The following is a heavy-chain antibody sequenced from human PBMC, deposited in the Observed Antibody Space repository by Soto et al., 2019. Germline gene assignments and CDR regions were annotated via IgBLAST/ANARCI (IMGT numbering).Heavy chain of an antibody. CDR1: GWSFSGYP. J-gene: IGHJ5*02. CDR2: IIPIFGTA. CDR3: ARVQGYYDRSGYKYNWFDT. Sequence: VSSVKGSRKSAGWSFSGYPSGWRRQAPGQGLEWMGGIIPIFGTANYAQKFQGRVTITADESTSTAYMELSSLRSEDTAVYYCARVQGYYDRSGYKYNWFDTWGQGTLVTVSS. D-gene: IGHD3-22*01. V-gene: IGHV1-69*01.